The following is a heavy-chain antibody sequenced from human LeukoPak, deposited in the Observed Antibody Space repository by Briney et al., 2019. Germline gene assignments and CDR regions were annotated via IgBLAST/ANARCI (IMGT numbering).Heavy chain of an antibody. J-gene: IGHJ4*02. Sequence: SVKVSCKASGGTFSSYAITWVRQAPGQGLAWMGRIIPILDITNYAQKFQGRVTITADKSTSTAYMDLNSLRSEDTAMYYCARAGAAVTAMTYWGQGTLVTVSS. CDR1: GGTFSSYA. CDR2: IIPILDIT. D-gene: IGHD2-21*02. CDR3: ARAGAAVTAMTY. V-gene: IGHV1-69*04.